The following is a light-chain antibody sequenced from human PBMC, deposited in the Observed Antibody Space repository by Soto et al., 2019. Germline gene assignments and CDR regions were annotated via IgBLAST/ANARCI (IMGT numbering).Light chain of an antibody. CDR2: DAS. CDR3: QQYSSYVYT. CDR1: QSISSW. J-gene: IGKJ2*01. V-gene: IGKV1-5*01. Sequence: DIQMTQSPSTLSAYVGDRVTITCRASQSISSWLAWYQQKPGKAPKLLIYDASTLESGVPSRFSGSGSGTEFTLTISSLQPDDFATYYCQQYSSYVYTFGQGTKLEIK.